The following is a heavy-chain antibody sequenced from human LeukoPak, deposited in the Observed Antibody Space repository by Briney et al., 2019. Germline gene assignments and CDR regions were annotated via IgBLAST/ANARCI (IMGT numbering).Heavy chain of an antibody. D-gene: IGHD2-15*01. V-gene: IGHV1-24*01. CDR1: GYTLTELS. CDR2: FDPEDGET. Sequence: ASVKVSCKVSGYTLTELSMHWVRQAPGKGLEWMGGFDPEDGETIYAQKFQGRVTITEDTSTDTAYMELSSLRSEDTAVYYCATPGPGYCSGGSCYYFDYWGQGTLVTVSS. J-gene: IGHJ4*02. CDR3: ATPGPGYCSGGSCYYFDY.